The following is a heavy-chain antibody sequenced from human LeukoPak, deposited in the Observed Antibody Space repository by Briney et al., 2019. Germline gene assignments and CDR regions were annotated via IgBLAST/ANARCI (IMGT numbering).Heavy chain of an antibody. CDR2: IYYSGST. J-gene: IGHJ6*03. CDR3: ARVFRAARSLWYYYYMDV. V-gene: IGHV4-59*01. D-gene: IGHD6-6*01. CDR1: GGSISSYY. Sequence: KPSETLSLTCTVSGGSISSYYWSWIRQPPGKGLEWIGYIYYSGSTNYNPSLKSRVTISVDTSKNQFSLKLSSVTAADTAVYYCARVFRAARSLWYYYYMDVWGKGTRSPSP.